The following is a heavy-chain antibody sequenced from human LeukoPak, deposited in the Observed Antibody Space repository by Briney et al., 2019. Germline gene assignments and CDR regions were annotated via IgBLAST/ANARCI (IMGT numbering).Heavy chain of an antibody. D-gene: IGHD6-25*01. V-gene: IGHV4-39*07. CDR1: GGSISSSSYY. CDR2: TYYSGST. CDR3: ARPYSSGWRGAFDI. Sequence: SETLSLTCTVSGGSISSSSYYWGWIRQPPGKGLEWIGSTYYSGSTYYNPSLKSRVTISVDTSKNQFSLRLSSVTAADTAVYYCARPYSSGWRGAFDIWGQGTMVTVSS. J-gene: IGHJ3*02.